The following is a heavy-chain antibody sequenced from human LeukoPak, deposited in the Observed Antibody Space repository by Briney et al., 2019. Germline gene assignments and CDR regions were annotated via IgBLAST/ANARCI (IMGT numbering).Heavy chain of an antibody. CDR1: GFTFDDYG. CDR2: INWNGGST. D-gene: IGHD2-15*01. CDR3: AKEDCSGGRCYSLHY. Sequence: PGRSLRLSCAASGFTFDDYGMTWVRQTPGKGLEWVSTINWNGGSTAYADSVKGRFTISRDNAKNSLYLQMNSLRAEDAAVYYCAKEDCSGGRCYSLHYWGQGTLVTVSS. V-gene: IGHV3-20*04. J-gene: IGHJ4*02.